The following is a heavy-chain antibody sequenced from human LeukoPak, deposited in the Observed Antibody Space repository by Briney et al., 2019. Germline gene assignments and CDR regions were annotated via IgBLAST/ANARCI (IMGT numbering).Heavy chain of an antibody. Sequence: SQTLSLTCTVSGGSISSGGYYWSWIRQHPGKGLEWIGYIYYSGSTYYNPSLKSRVTISVDTSKNQFSLKLSSVTAADTAVYYCASYYDSSGYAFDYWGQGTLVTVSS. CDR2: IYYSGST. J-gene: IGHJ4*02. V-gene: IGHV4-31*03. CDR3: ASYYDSSGYAFDY. D-gene: IGHD3-22*01. CDR1: GGSISSGGYY.